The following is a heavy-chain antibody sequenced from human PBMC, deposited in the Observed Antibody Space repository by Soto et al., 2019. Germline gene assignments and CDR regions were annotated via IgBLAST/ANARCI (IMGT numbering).Heavy chain of an antibody. Sequence: QVQLVQSGAEVKKPGSSVKVSCKASGGTFSSYTISWVRQAPGQGLEWMGRIIPILGIANYAQKFQGRVTITADKSTSTAYMELSSLRSEDTAVYYCAREPHTYSGYDGQRPNYYYYGMDVWGQGTTVTVSS. CDR1: GGTFSSYT. CDR2: IIPILGIA. CDR3: AREPHTYSGYDGQRPNYYYYGMDV. V-gene: IGHV1-69*08. D-gene: IGHD5-12*01. J-gene: IGHJ6*02.